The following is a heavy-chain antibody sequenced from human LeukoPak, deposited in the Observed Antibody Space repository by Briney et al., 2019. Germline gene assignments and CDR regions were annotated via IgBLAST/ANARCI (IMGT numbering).Heavy chain of an antibody. CDR3: AKSGGSYFQYYLDY. J-gene: IGHJ4*02. CDR1: GFAFSSYA. V-gene: IGHV3-23*01. D-gene: IGHD1-26*01. Sequence: PGGSLRLSCAASGFAFSSYAMSWVRQAPGKGLEWVSTIGVSGDTTHYADSVKGRFSISRENSKNTQYLQMNSLRAEDTAVYYCAKSGGSYFQYYLDYWGRGTLVTVAS. CDR2: IGVSGDTT.